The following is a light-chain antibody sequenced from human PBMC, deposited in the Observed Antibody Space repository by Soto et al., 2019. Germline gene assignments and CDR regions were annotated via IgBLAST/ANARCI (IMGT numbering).Light chain of an antibody. V-gene: IGKV1-39*01. CDR3: QHYYNTPLT. CDR2: AAS. J-gene: IGKJ4*01. CDR1: QSITTY. Sequence: DIQMTQYPSSLYASVGDRVTITCRASQSITTYLNWYQQKPGKAPKLLIYAASSLQSGVPSRFSGSGSGTDFTLTISGLQAEDVAVYYCQHYYNTPLTFGGGTKVDI.